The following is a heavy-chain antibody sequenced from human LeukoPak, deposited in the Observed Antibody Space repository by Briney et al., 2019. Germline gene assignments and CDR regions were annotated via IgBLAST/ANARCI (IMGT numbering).Heavy chain of an antibody. V-gene: IGHV1-69*06. Sequence: VASVTVSFKASGGTFISYAISWVRRAPGQGLEWMGGIIPIFGTANYAQKFQGRVTITADKSTSTAYMELSSLRSEDTAVYYCAIAAAGTGWFDPWGQGTLVTVSS. CDR1: GGTFISYA. D-gene: IGHD6-13*01. J-gene: IGHJ5*02. CDR2: IIPIFGTA. CDR3: AIAAAGTGWFDP.